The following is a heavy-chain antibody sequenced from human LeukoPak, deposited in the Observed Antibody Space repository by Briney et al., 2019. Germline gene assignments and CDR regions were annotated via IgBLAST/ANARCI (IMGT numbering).Heavy chain of an antibody. D-gene: IGHD3-9*01. CDR1: GFTFSSYS. V-gene: IGHV3-48*01. CDR2: ISSSSSTI. J-gene: IGHJ6*03. CDR3: AREEKAHYDILTGYNYYYYIDA. Sequence: QSGGSLRLSCAASGFTFSSYSMNWVRQAPGKGLEWVSYISSSSSTIYYADSVKGRFTISRDNSKNTLYLQMYRLRAEDTAVYYCAREEKAHYDILTGYNYYYYIDAWGKGTTVTISS.